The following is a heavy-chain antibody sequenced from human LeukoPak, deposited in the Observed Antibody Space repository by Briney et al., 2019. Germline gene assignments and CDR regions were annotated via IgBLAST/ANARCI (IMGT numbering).Heavy chain of an antibody. Sequence: ASVKVSCKASGYTFTSYAMHWVRQAPGQRLEWMGWINAGNGNTKYSQKFQGRVTITRDTSASTAYVELSSLRSEDTAVYYCAWESVVSWFDPWGQGTLVTVSS. V-gene: IGHV1-3*01. D-gene: IGHD2-15*01. J-gene: IGHJ5*02. CDR1: GYTFTSYA. CDR2: INAGNGNT. CDR3: AWESVVSWFDP.